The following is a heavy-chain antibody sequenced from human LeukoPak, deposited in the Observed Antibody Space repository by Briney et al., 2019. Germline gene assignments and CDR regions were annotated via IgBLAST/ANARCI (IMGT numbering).Heavy chain of an antibody. D-gene: IGHD2-8*02. CDR1: GFTFSTYW. J-gene: IGHJ6*02. Sequence: GSLRLSCAASGFTFSTYWMNWVRQSPGKGLEWIGEIYYTGSRNYNPSLKSRVAMSVDTSKSQFSLELTSVTAADTAEYYCARAVHPQRVPVKDAYGLDVWGQGTTVTVSS. CDR2: IYYTGSR. V-gene: IGHV4-4*02. CDR3: ARAVHPQRVPVKDAYGLDV.